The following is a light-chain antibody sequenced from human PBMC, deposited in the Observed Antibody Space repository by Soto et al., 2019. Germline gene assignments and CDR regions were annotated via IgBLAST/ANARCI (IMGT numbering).Light chain of an antibody. J-gene: IGLJ1*01. CDR1: SSDVGGYNY. V-gene: IGLV2-8*01. Sequence: QSVLTQPPSASGSPGQSVTISCTGTSSDVGGYNYVSWYQHHPGKAPKLIIYEVYKRPSGVPDRFSGSKSGNMAALTVSGLQAEDEADYYCSSYVGTNSYVFGTGTKVTVL. CDR3: SSYVGTNSYV. CDR2: EVY.